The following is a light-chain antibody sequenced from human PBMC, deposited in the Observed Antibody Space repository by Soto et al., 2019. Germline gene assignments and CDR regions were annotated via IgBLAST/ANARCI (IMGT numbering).Light chain of an antibody. CDR3: QRYGLSPPFS. CDR1: QSLSRNY. Sequence: EVVLTQSPGTLSLSPGERASLSCRASQSLSRNYVAWYQQQVGQAPRLLIYATSSRATGIPDRFRGSGSGTDFSLTIARLEPEDFAVYYCQRYGLSPPFSFGPGTKVEIK. V-gene: IGKV3-20*01. CDR2: ATS. J-gene: IGKJ3*01.